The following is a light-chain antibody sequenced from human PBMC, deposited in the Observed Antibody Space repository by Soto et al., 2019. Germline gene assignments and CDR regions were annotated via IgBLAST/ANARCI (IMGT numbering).Light chain of an antibody. CDR3: QHSRT. J-gene: IGKJ1*01. V-gene: IGKV1-5*03. CDR2: RAY. Sequence: DIQMTQSPSTLAASVGDTVTITCRASQTFSSWLAWYQQKPGKAPKLLIQRAYSLESGVPSRFSGSRSETEFTLTITSLQPDDFATYYCQHSRTFGQGTKVEIK. CDR1: QTFSSW.